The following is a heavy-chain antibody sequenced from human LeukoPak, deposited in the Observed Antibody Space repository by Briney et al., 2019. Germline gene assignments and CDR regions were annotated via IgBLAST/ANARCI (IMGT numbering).Heavy chain of an antibody. Sequence: PGGSLRLSCAASGVTSSSYGMSWVRHAPGKGLEWVSAICGSGGCTYYADSVKGRFTISRDNSKNTLYLQMNSLRAEDTGVYYCAKGGGYDSGYYYMDVWGKGTTVTISS. J-gene: IGHJ6*03. V-gene: IGHV3-23*01. D-gene: IGHD3-22*01. CDR1: GVTSSSYG. CDR3: AKGGGYDSGYYYMDV. CDR2: ICGSGGCT.